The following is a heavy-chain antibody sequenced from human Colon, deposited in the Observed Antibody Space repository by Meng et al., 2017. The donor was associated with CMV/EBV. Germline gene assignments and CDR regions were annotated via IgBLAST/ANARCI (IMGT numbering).Heavy chain of an antibody. J-gene: IGHJ4*02. V-gene: IGHV4-34*02. CDR2: IFHSGNT. CDR3: ASSNPYFDY. Sequence: QLQRWGTGLWKHAETLSLTVRFYGRSFSDSYWAWVRQAPGKGLEWIGEIFHSGNTYYNPSLKSRVTISVDTSKNQFSLKLSSVTAADTAVYYCASSNPYFDYWGQGTLVNVSS. CDR1: GRSFSDSY.